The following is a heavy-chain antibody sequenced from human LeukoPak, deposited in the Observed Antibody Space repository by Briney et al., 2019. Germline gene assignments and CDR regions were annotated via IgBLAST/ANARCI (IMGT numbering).Heavy chain of an antibody. CDR3: ARGALHVFDY. D-gene: IGHD3-10*02. V-gene: IGHV3-30*03. CDR1: GFTFSSYG. J-gene: IGHJ4*02. Sequence: GGSLRLSCAASGFTFSSYGMHWVRQAPGKGLEWVAVISYDGSNKYYADSVKGRFTISRDNAKNSLFLQMNTLTVEDTAVYYCARGALHVFDYWGQGTPVTVSS. CDR2: ISYDGSNK.